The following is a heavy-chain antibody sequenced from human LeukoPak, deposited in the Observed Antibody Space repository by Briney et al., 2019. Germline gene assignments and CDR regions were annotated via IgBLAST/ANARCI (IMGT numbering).Heavy chain of an antibody. CDR3: AREGPYYYDRTGFDY. D-gene: IGHD3-22*01. CDR1: GFTFSSYA. V-gene: IGHV3-7*01. CDR2: IKQDGSEK. Sequence: PGGSLRLSCAASGFTFSSYAMSWVRQAPGKGLEWVANIKQDGSEKYYVDSVKGRFTISRDNAKNSLYLQMNSLRAEDTAVYYCAREGPYYYDRTGFDYWGQGTLVTVSS. J-gene: IGHJ4*02.